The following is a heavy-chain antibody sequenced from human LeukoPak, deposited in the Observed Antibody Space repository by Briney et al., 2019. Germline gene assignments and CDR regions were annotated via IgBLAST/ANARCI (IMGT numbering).Heavy chain of an antibody. CDR3: ARSPLHPYDSSGPDAFDI. J-gene: IGHJ3*02. CDR1: GFTVSTNY. V-gene: IGHV3-53*01. CDR2: IYSDGTT. D-gene: IGHD3-22*01. Sequence: GGSLRLSCAASGFTVSTNYMTWVRQAPGKGLEWVSEIYSDGTTYYAASVKGRFTISRDNAKNTLYLQMNSLRAEDTAVYYCARSPLHPYDSSGPDAFDIWGQGTMVTVSS.